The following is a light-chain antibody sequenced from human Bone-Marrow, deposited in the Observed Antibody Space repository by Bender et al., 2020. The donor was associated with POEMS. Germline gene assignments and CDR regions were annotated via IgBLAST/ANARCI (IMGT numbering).Light chain of an antibody. CDR2: DVS. CDR1: SSDVGGYNY. J-gene: IGLJ3*02. CDR3: SSYVATNKVV. V-gene: IGLV2-8*01. Sequence: QSALTQPPSASGSPGQSVTISCTGTSSDVGGYNYVSWYQQYPGKAPKIMISDVSKRTSGVPDRFSGSKSGNTASLTVSGLQAEDEAHYYCSSYVATNKVVFGGGTKLTVL.